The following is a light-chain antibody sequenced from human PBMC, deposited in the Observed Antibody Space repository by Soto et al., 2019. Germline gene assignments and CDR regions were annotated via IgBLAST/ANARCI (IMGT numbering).Light chain of an antibody. CDR2: EVN. CDR3: SSYTSSSNVV. Sequence: SVLTQPASVSGSPGQSITISCTGTSSDVGGFDYVSWYQQHPGKAPKLMIYEVNNRPSGVSHRFSGSKSANTASLTISGLQAEDEADYYCSSYTSSSNVVFGGGTKLTVL. V-gene: IGLV2-14*01. CDR1: SSDVGGFDY. J-gene: IGLJ2*01.